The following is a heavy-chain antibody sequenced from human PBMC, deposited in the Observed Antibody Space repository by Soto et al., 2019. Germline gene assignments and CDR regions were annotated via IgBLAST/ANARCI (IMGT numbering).Heavy chain of an antibody. CDR3: ARYLVVVVAATLGWFDP. CDR2: IIPIFGTA. V-gene: IGHV1-69*01. D-gene: IGHD2-15*01. CDR1: GGTFSSYA. Sequence: QVQLVQSGAEVKKPGSSVKVSCKASGGTFSSYAISWVRQAPGQGLEWMGGIIPIFGTANYAQKLQGRVTITADESTSTAYMELSSLRSEDTAVYYGARYLVVVVAATLGWFDPWGQGTLVTVSS. J-gene: IGHJ5*02.